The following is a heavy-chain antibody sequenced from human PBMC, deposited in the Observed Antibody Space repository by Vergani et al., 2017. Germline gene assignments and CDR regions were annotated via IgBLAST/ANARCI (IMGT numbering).Heavy chain of an antibody. D-gene: IGHD2-2*01. CDR3: ARVSFGDIVVVPAAMTGINYYYYYYMDV. Sequence: QMQLQQWGAGLLKPSETLSLTCAVYGGSFSGYYWSWIRQPPGKGLEWIGEINHSGSTNYNPSLKSRVTISVDTSKNQFSLKLSSVTAADTAVYYCARVSFGDIVVVPAAMTGINYYYYYYMDVWGKGTTVTVSS. J-gene: IGHJ6*03. V-gene: IGHV4-34*01. CDR1: GGSFSGYY. CDR2: INHSGST.